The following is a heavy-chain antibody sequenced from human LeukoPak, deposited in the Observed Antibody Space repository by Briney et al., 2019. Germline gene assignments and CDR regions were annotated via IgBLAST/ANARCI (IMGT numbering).Heavy chain of an antibody. D-gene: IGHD4-17*01. J-gene: IGHJ4*02. CDR2: IYYSGST. Sequence: PSETLSLTCTASGGSISSSSYYWGWIRQPPGKGLEWIGSIYYSGSTYYNPSLESRVTISVDTSKNQFSLKLSSVTAADTAVYYCARRTGTFDYWGQGTLVTVSS. V-gene: IGHV4-39*01. CDR3: ARRTGTFDY. CDR1: GGSISSSSYY.